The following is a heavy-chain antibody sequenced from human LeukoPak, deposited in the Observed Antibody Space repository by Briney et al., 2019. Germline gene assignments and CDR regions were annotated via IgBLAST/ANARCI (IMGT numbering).Heavy chain of an antibody. CDR2: IYPGDSDT. CDR3: ATYDSSGYSLLSAFDI. J-gene: IGHJ3*02. D-gene: IGHD3-22*01. V-gene: IGHV5-51*01. Sequence: GESLKISRKGSGYSFTSYWIGCVRQMPAKGLEWMGIIYPGDSDTRYSPSFQGQVTISADKSISTAYLQWRSLKASDTAMYYCATYDSSGYSLLSAFDIWGQGTMVTVSS. CDR1: GYSFTSYW.